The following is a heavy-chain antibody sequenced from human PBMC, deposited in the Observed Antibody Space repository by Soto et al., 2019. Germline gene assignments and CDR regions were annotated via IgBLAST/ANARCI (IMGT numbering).Heavy chain of an antibody. D-gene: IGHD6-19*01. Sequence: SETLSLTCTVSGGSISSYYWSWIRQPPGKGLEWIGYIYYSGSTNYNPSLKSRVTISVDTSKNQFSLKLSSVTAADTAVYYCARDIAVAGTFDCWGQGTLVTVSS. CDR2: IYYSGST. CDR3: ARDIAVAGTFDC. V-gene: IGHV4-59*01. J-gene: IGHJ4*02. CDR1: GGSISSYY.